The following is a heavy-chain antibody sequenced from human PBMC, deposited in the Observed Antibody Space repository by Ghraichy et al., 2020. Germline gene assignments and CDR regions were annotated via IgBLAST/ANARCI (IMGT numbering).Heavy chain of an antibody. D-gene: IGHD3-10*01. CDR2: ISAYNGNT. Sequence: ASVKVYCKASGYTFTSYGISWVRQAPGQGLEWMGWISAYNGNTNYAQKLQGRVTMTTDTSTSTAYMELRSLRSDDTAVYYCARAGLVRGVTAYYYYGMDVWGQGTTVTVSS. V-gene: IGHV1-18*01. CDR1: GYTFTSYG. J-gene: IGHJ6*02. CDR3: ARAGLVRGVTAYYYYGMDV.